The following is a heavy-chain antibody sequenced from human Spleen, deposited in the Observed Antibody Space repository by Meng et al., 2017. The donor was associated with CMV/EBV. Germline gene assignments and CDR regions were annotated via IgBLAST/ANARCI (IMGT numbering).Heavy chain of an antibody. CDR3: ARDPYSSSFSDAFDI. D-gene: IGHD6-13*01. V-gene: IGHV3-53*05. CDR1: GFTVSSNY. J-gene: IGHJ3*02. CDR2: IYSGGST. Sequence: GGSLRLSCAASGFTVSSNYMSWVRQAPGKGLEWVSVIYSGGSTYYADSVKGRFTISRDNSKNTLYLQMNSLRAEDTAVYYCARDPYSSSFSDAFDIWGQGTMVTVSS.